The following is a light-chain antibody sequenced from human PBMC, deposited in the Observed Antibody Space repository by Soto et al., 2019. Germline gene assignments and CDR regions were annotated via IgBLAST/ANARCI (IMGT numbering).Light chain of an antibody. Sequence: QSVLTQPPSASGTPGQRVTISCSGSDSNIATNTASWYQQVPGTAPKLLISPNNHRPSGVPDRFSGSRSGTSASLAIRGLQSEDEADYYCAAWDDSLNGPLFGGGTKLTVL. J-gene: IGLJ2*01. CDR1: DSNIATNT. CDR2: PNN. CDR3: AAWDDSLNGPL. V-gene: IGLV1-44*01.